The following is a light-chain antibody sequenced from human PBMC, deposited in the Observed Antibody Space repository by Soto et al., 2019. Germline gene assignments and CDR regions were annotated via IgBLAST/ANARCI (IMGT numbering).Light chain of an antibody. CDR2: LKSDGSH. CDR3: QTWGTGIVV. Sequence: QLVLTQSPSASASLGASVKLTCTLSRGHSSYAIAWHQQQPEKGPRYLMKLKSDGSHSKGDGIPDRFSGSSSGAERYLTISSLQSEDEADYYCQTWGTGIVVFGGGTQLTVL. J-gene: IGLJ2*01. CDR1: RGHSSYA. V-gene: IGLV4-69*01.